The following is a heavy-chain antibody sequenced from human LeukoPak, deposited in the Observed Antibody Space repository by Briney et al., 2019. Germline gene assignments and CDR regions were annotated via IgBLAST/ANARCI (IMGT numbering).Heavy chain of an antibody. D-gene: IGHD1-1*01. V-gene: IGHV4-34*01. J-gene: IGHJ4*03. CDR1: GASFSRYY. Sequence: SETLSLTCAVYGASFSRYYWSWIRQSPGKGLEWIAEINHRGDTNYNPSVKSRVTISVDTSKNQFSLKVTSLTAADTAVYFCARGPTISETGYFDYWGQGTLVSISS. CDR3: ARGPTISETGYFDY. CDR2: INHRGDT.